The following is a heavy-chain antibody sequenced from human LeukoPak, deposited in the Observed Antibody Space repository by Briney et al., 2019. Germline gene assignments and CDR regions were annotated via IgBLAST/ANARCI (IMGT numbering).Heavy chain of an antibody. D-gene: IGHD2-21*02. V-gene: IGHV4-59*11. CDR1: GASISSHS. Sequence: SETLSLTCTVSGASISSHSWSWIRQPPGQGLEWIGHFFYTGTTNYNPSLKSRVTMSLDTSKNQFSLKLSSVTAADTAVYYCARAEVTTIGGGRYFHHWGQGILVTVSS. CDR2: FFYTGTT. J-gene: IGHJ4*02. CDR3: ARAEVTTIGGGRYFHH.